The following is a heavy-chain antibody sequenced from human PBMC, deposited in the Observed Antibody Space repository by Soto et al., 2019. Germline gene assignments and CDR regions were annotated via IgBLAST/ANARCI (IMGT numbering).Heavy chain of an antibody. Sequence: GGSLRLSCAASGFTFSNYAMSWVRQAPGRGLEWVSAIGGSGDWTYYADSVKGRFTISRDNSKNTLSLQMISLRAEDTAVYYCAKGGGMYLSDTRAYSAIDVWAQGNLVTGSS. CDR2: IGGSGDWT. CDR1: GFTFSNYA. J-gene: IGHJ4*02. CDR3: AKGGGMYLSDTRAYSAIDV. D-gene: IGHD3-22*01. V-gene: IGHV3-23*01.